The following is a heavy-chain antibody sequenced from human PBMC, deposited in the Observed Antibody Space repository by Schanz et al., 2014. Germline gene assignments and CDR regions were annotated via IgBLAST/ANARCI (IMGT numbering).Heavy chain of an antibody. D-gene: IGHD1-20*01. Sequence: EVQLVESGGGLVQPGGSLRLSCAASGFTFSSYSMNWVRQAPGKGLEWVSSISYGTSYIYYADSVRGRFTISRDNSKNTLYLQMNSLRAEDTAVYYCANNWNLDYWGQGTLVTVSS. CDR2: ISYGTSYI. J-gene: IGHJ4*02. CDR1: GFTFSSYS. V-gene: IGHV3-21*04. CDR3: ANNWNLDY.